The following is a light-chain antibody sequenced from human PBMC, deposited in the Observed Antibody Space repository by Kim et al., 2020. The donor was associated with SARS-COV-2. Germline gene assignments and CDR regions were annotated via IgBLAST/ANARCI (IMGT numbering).Light chain of an antibody. V-gene: IGKV3-11*01. CDR2: DAS. Sequence: EIVLTQSPATLSLSPGERATLSCRASHSVSNFLAWYQQKPGQAPRLLIYDASNRATGIPARFSGSVSGTDFTLTISSLEPEDFAVYYCQQRSNWPLTFGGGTKVEI. CDR1: HSVSNF. J-gene: IGKJ4*01. CDR3: QQRSNWPLT.